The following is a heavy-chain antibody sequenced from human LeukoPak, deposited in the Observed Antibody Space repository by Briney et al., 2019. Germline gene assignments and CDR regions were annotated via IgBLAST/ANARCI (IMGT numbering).Heavy chain of an antibody. CDR3: VKFIPLYNWFDP. CDR1: GFTFSSYA. J-gene: IGHJ5*02. Sequence: QPGGSLRLSCAASGFTFSSYAMSWVRQAPGKGLEWVSAISGSGGSTYYADSVKGRFTISRDNSKNTLYLQMNSLRAEDPAVYYCVKFIPLYNWFDPWGQGTLVTVSS. CDR2: ISGSGGST. V-gene: IGHV3-23*01. D-gene: IGHD3-16*02.